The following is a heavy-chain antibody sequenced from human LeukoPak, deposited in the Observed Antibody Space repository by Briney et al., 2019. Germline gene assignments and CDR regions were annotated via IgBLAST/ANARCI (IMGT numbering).Heavy chain of an antibody. Sequence: GGSLRLSCAASGFTFSSYDMNWVRQAPGKGLEWVSSISSRSTSIYYADSVKGRFTISRDNAKNSLYLQMNSLRAEDTAVYYCARDWLAGNPYHAFDLWGKGTMVTVSS. J-gene: IGHJ3*01. CDR3: ARDWLAGNPYHAFDL. CDR1: GFTFSSYD. D-gene: IGHD3-22*01. V-gene: IGHV3-21*06. CDR2: ISSRSTSI.